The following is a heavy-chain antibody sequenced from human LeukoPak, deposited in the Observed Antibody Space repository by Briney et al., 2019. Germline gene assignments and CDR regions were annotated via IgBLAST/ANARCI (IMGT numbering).Heavy chain of an antibody. J-gene: IGHJ4*02. V-gene: IGHV4-39*01. CDR3: ARHRFLDWLTPFNY. CDR2: IYYSGSN. Sequence: PSETLSVTCTVSGGSISSSMLYWVWIRQPPGKGLEWIGGIYYSGSNYYNPSLKRRVTIDVDTSKNQFSLKLSSVTDADTAVYYCARHRFLDWLTPFNYWGQGGMVSVSS. CDR1: GGSISSSMLY. D-gene: IGHD3-3*01.